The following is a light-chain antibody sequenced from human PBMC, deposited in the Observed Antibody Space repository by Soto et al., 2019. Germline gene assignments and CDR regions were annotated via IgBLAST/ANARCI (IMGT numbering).Light chain of an antibody. J-gene: IGKJ5*01. CDR2: GAS. CDR1: QYIGDF. V-gene: IGKV1-39*01. Sequence: DINITQYPNSLSASVGDRITITCRASQYIGDFLNWYQQTPGKAPKLLIFGASNLHIGVPSRFRGSGSGTQFTLTINYLQPEDFGTYFCHQTNSFPITFGQGTRLEIK. CDR3: HQTNSFPIT.